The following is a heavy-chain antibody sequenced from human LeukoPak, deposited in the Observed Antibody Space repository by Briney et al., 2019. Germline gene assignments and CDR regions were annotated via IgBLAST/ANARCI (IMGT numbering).Heavy chain of an antibody. Sequence: SETLSLTCTVSGLSIGTSSYYWGWIRQPPGKGLEWIGTTYHSGTTYYNPSLKSRVTISVDTSKNQFSLKLSSVTAADTAVYYCARLSGATITSPFDYWGQGTLVTVSS. CDR3: ARLSGATITSPFDY. J-gene: IGHJ4*02. CDR1: GLSIGTSSYY. CDR2: TYHSGTT. V-gene: IGHV4-39*07. D-gene: IGHD5-12*01.